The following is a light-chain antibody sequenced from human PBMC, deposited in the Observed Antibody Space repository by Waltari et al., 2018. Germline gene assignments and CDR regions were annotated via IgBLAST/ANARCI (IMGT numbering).Light chain of an antibody. CDR1: QCVRSS. J-gene: IGKJ2*01. CDR3: QQYNNWPPYT. V-gene: IGKV3D-15*01. CDR2: GAS. Sequence: EVMMTQSPATLAVSPGARATLSCRASQCVRSSLAWYQQKPGQAPRLLLYGASTRATGIPDRFSGSGSGTEFTLTISSLQSEDFAIYYCQQYNNWPPYTFGQGTKLEIK.